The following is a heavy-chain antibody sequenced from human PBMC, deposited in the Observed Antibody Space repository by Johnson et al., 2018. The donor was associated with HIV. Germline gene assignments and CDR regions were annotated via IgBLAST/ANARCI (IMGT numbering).Heavy chain of an antibody. J-gene: IGHJ3*02. CDR1: GFTFRSSW. D-gene: IGHD6-19*01. CDR2: IKQDGSEK. Sequence: VQLVESGGGVVQPGRSLRLSCVVFGFTFRSSWMSWVRQAPGKGLEWVANIKQDGSEKYYVDSVKGRFTISRDDSKNTLYLQMNSLRAEDTAVYYCARVGRHWLPRDAFDIWGQGTMVTVSS. V-gene: IGHV3-7*05. CDR3: ARVGRHWLPRDAFDI.